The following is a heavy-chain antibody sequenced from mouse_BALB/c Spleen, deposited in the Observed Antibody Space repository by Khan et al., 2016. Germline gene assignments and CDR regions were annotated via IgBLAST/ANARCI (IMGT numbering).Heavy chain of an antibody. J-gene: IGHJ3*01. CDR3: ARGTPFAN. CDR1: GFAFSSYW. V-gene: IGHV1-80*01. D-gene: IGHD2-14*01. CDR2: IYPGAGDT. Sequence: QVQLQQSGAELVRPGSSVKISCKASGFAFSSYWMNWVKQRPGQGLEWIGQIYPGAGDTNYNGKFTGKATLTADKSSSTAYMQLRSLTSEDSAVYFCARGTPFANWGQGTLVTVSA.